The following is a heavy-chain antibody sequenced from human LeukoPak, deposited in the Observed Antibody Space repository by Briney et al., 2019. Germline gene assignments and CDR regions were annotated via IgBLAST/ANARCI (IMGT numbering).Heavy chain of an antibody. J-gene: IGHJ3*02. CDR2: IRYDGSNK. CDR1: GFTFSSYG. V-gene: IGHV3-30*02. D-gene: IGHD3-3*01. Sequence: PGGSLRLSCAASGFTFSSYGMHWVRQAPGKGLEWVAFIRYDGSNKYYADSVKGRFTISRDNSKNTLYLQMNSLRAEDTAVYYCAKESHDFWSGYYGDAFDIWGQGTMVTVSS. CDR3: AKESHDFWSGYYGDAFDI.